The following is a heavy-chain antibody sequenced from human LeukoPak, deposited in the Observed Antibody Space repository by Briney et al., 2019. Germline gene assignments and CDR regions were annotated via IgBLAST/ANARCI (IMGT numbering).Heavy chain of an antibody. J-gene: IGHJ4*02. Sequence: GGSLRLSCAASGFTFSDYAMSWVRQAPGKGLEWVSAISGSGGSTYYADSVKGRFTISRDNSKNTLYLQMNSLRAEDTAAYYCATVFSSSNEFFDYWGQGALVTVSS. V-gene: IGHV3-23*01. CDR1: GFTFSDYA. CDR2: ISGSGGST. CDR3: ATVFSSSNEFFDY. D-gene: IGHD2-2*01.